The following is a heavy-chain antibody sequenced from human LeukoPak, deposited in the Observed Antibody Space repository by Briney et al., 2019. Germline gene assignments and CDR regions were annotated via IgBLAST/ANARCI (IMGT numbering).Heavy chain of an antibody. Sequence: GASVKVSCKASGYTFTSYGISWVRQAPGQGLEWMGWISAYNGNTNYAQKLQGRVTMTTDTSTSTAYMELRSLRSDDTAVYYCARDPIHGYDSSGYYSDYWGQGTLVTVSS. CDR3: ARDPIHGYDSSGYYSDY. D-gene: IGHD3-22*01. J-gene: IGHJ4*02. CDR2: ISAYNGNT. V-gene: IGHV1-18*01. CDR1: GYTFTSYG.